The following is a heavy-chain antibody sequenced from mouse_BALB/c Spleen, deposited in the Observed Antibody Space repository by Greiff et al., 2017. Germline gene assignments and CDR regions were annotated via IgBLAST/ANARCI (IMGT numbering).Heavy chain of an antibody. V-gene: IGHV14-3*02. D-gene: IGHD2-4*01. CDR2: IDPANGNT. CDR3: ARGSYYDYDVYAMDY. CDR1: GFNIKDTY. J-gene: IGHJ4*01. Sequence: EVQLQQSGAELVKPGASVKLSCTASGFNIKDTYMHWVKQRPEQGLEWIGRIDPANGNTKYDPKFQGKATITADTSSNTAYLQLSSLTSEDTAVYYCARGSYYDYDVYAMDYWGQGTSVTVSS.